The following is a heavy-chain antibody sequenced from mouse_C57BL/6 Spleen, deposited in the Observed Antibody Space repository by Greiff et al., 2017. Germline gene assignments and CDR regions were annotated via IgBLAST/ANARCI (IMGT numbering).Heavy chain of an antibody. V-gene: IGHV1-59*01. CDR2: IDPSDSYT. J-gene: IGHJ3*01. CDR1: GYTFTSYW. Sequence: VQLQQPGAELVRPGTSVKLSCKASGYTFTSYWMHWVKQRPGQGLEWIGVIDPSDSYTNYNQKFKGKATLTVDTSSSTAYMQLSSLTSEDSAVYYCARNYDYLAWGQGTLVTVSA. D-gene: IGHD2-4*01. CDR3: ARNYDYLA.